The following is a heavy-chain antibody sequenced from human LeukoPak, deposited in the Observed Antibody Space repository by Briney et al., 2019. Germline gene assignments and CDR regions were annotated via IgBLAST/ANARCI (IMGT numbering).Heavy chain of an antibody. Sequence: GGSLRLSCAASGFTFSSYGMHWVRQAPGKGLEWVAFIRYDGSNKYYADSVKGRFTISRDNSKNTLYLQMNSLRAEDTAVYYCAGTPYYYDSSGRDYFDYWGQGTLVTVSS. CDR1: GFTFSSYG. CDR3: AGTPYYYDSSGRDYFDY. J-gene: IGHJ4*02. D-gene: IGHD3-22*01. CDR2: IRYDGSNK. V-gene: IGHV3-30*02.